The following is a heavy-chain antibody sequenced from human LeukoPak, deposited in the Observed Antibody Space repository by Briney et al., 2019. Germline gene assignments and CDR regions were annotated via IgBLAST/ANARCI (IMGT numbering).Heavy chain of an antibody. J-gene: IGHJ4*02. CDR3: ARRGYCSSSTCYTLAY. CDR1: GYSFTSYW. Sequence: GESLKISCKGSGYSFTSYWIGWVRQMPGKGLEWMGIIYPGDSDTRYNPSFQGQVTISADKSISTAYLQWSSLKASDTAMHYCARRGYCSSSTCYTLAYWGQGTLVTVSS. D-gene: IGHD2-2*02. CDR2: IYPGDSDT. V-gene: IGHV5-51*01.